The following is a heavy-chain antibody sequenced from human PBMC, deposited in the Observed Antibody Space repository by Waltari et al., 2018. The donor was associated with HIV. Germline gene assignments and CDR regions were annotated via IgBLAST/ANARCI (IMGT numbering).Heavy chain of an antibody. CDR1: GGSISSGSYY. Sequence: QVQLQESGPGLVKPSQTLSLTCTVSGGSISSGSYYWSWIRQPAGKGLEWIGRIYTSGSTNYNPSLKSRVTISVDTSKNQFSLKLSSVTAADTAVYYCARVGSAVAGPFDYWGQGTLVTVSS. CDR3: ARVGSAVAGPFDY. V-gene: IGHV4-61*02. CDR2: IYTSGST. D-gene: IGHD6-19*01. J-gene: IGHJ4*02.